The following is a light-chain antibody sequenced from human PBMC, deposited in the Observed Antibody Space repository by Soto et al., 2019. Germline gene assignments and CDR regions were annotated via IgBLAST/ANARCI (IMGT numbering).Light chain of an antibody. CDR1: SSNIGAGYD. CDR3: PSYASSLSGSV. V-gene: IGLV1-40*01. J-gene: IGLJ2*01. CDR2: GNN. Sequence: QSVLTQPPSVSGAPGQRVTISCTGSSSNIGAGYDVHWYQQLPGTAPKLLIYGNNNRPSGVPDRFSGSKSGTSASLAITGLQAEDEADYYCPSYASSLSGSVFGGGTKVTVL.